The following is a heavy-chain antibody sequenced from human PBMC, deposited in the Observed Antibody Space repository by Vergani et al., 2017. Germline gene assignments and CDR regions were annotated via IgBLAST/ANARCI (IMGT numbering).Heavy chain of an antibody. J-gene: IGHJ4*02. Sequence: EVMLVQSGAEVKKPGESLTISCKYSESIFISNEIACLRQMSGKGLQWMGNINPIDSKIAYSPSFQGQAIMSLDKSITTAYLQWRSLKASDTAIYYCTRHXPCGDGACLHFDHWGQGTQVTVSS. CDR1: ESIFISNE. D-gene: IGHD2-21*01. CDR3: TRHXPCGDGACLHFDH. V-gene: IGHV5-51*01. CDR2: INPIDSKI.